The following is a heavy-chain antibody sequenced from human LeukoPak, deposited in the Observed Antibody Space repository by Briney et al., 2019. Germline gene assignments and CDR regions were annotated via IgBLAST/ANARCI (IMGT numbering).Heavy chain of an antibody. J-gene: IGHJ3*02. CDR2: MYYSGST. D-gene: IGHD4-23*01. V-gene: IGHV4-39*01. CDR1: GDSITRSNYY. CDR3: ARHHFGGIYNAFDI. Sequence: SETLSLTCTVSGDSITRSNYYWGWMRQPPGKGLEWIGRMYYSGSTYHNPSLKRRVTISVDTTKNQFSLNLSSVTAADTAVYYCARHHFGGIYNAFDIWGQGTMVTVSS.